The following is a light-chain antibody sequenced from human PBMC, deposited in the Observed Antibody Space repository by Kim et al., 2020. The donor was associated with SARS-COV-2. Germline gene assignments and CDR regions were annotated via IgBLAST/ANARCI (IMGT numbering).Light chain of an antibody. Sequence: QSALTQPASVSGSPGQSITISCTGNSSDVGSYNLVSWYQQHPGKAPKLMIYEVSKRPSGVSNRFSGSKSGNTASLTISGLQAEDAADYYCCSYAGSSTYVFGTGTKVTVL. V-gene: IGLV2-23*02. J-gene: IGLJ1*01. CDR3: CSYAGSSTYV. CDR2: EVS. CDR1: SSDVGSYNL.